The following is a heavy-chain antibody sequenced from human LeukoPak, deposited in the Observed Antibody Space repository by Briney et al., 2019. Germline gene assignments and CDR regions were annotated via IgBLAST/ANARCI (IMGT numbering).Heavy chain of an antibody. CDR3: ARGREERLGELSLPTWLDY. Sequence: GGSLRLSCSASGFAFSSYGMNWVRQAPGKGLEWVSYISASSGTIFYADSVKGRFTVSRDNAKNSLYLQMNSLRAEDTGVYYCARGREERLGELSLPTWLDYWGQGTLVTVSS. D-gene: IGHD3-16*02. J-gene: IGHJ4*02. CDR1: GFAFSSYG. V-gene: IGHV3-48*01. CDR2: ISASSGTI.